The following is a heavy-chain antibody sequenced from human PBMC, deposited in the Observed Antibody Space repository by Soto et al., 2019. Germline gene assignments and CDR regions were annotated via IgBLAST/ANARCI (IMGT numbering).Heavy chain of an antibody. CDR1: GDSVRSRNYY. D-gene: IGHD3-3*01. J-gene: IGHJ3*02. V-gene: IGHV4-61*01. CDR2: VYDSVNFDSGST. CDR3: ARVSDFWDDAYMRTFDI. Sequence: QVQLQESGPGLVKPSETLSLTCTVSGDSVRSRNYYWSWIRQAPGTGLEWIGYVYDSVNFDSGSTNLPPPLKSLVTISLDSSMNEFSLHLTSVTAADTAVYYCARVSDFWDDAYMRTFDIWGQGTKVTVSS.